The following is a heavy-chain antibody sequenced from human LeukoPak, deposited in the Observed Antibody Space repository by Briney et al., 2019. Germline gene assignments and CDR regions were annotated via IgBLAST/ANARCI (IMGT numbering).Heavy chain of an antibody. J-gene: IGHJ4*02. Sequence: PSETLSLTCTVSGGSISSYYWSWIRQPPGKGLEWIGYIYYSGSTNYNPSLKSRVTISVDTSKNQFSLKLSSVTAADTAVYYCARHIRTSFIDYWGQGTLVTVSS. CDR2: IYYSGST. CDR3: ARHIRTSFIDY. V-gene: IGHV4-59*08. CDR1: GGSISSYY. D-gene: IGHD1-14*01.